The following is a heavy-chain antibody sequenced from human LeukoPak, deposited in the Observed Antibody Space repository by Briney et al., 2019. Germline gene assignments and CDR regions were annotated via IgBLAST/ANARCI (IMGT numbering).Heavy chain of an antibody. CDR1: GYTFTSYG. Sequence: ASVKVSCRASGYTFTSYGISWVRQAPGQGLEWMGWISAYNGNTNYAQKLQGRVTMTTDTSTSTAYMELRSLRSDDTAVYYCARGATGSSWEVDAFDIWGQGTMVTVSS. CDR3: ARGATGSSWEVDAFDI. D-gene: IGHD6-13*01. J-gene: IGHJ3*02. CDR2: ISAYNGNT. V-gene: IGHV1-18*01.